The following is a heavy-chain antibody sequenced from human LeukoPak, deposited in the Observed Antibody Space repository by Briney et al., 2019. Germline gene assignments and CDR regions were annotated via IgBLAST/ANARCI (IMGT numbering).Heavy chain of an antibody. CDR3: ARSLVMTAVTGFDY. CDR1: GYTFTSYW. V-gene: IGHV5-51*01. CDR2: IYPGDSDT. J-gene: IGHJ4*02. D-gene: IGHD4-11*01. Sequence: KVSCKASGYTFTSYWIGWVRQMPGKGLEWMGIIYPGDSDTRYSPSIQGQVTISADKSISTAYLQWSSLKASDTAMYYCARSLVMTAVTGFDYWGQGTLVTVSS.